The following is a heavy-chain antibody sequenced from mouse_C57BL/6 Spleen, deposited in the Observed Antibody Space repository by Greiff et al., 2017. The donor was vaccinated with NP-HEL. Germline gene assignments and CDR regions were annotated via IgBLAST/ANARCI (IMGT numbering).Heavy chain of an antibody. CDR3: ARNGGYYGSRDY. J-gene: IGHJ2*01. Sequence: VKLQESGAELARPGASVKLSCKASGYTFTSYGISWVKQRTGQGLEWIGEIYPRSGNTYYNEKFKGKATLTADKSSSTAYMELRSLTSEDSAVYFCARNGGYYGSRDYWGQGTTLTVSS. CDR1: GYTFTSYG. CDR2: IYPRSGNT. V-gene: IGHV1-81*01. D-gene: IGHD1-1*01.